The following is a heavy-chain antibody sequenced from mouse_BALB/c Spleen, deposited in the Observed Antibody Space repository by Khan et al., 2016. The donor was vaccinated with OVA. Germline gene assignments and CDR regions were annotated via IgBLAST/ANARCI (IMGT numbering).Heavy chain of an antibody. V-gene: IGHV9-2-1*01. CDR3: AARRHWYFDV. CDR1: GYTFTDYS. CDR2: INTETGEP. J-gene: IGHJ1*01. Sequence: QIQLVQSGPELKKPGETVKISCKASGYTFTDYSMNWVKQAPGKGLKWMGWINTETGEPTYADDFKGRFAFSLETSASTAFLQINNLKNADAATYFCAARRHWYFDVWGAGTTVTVSS.